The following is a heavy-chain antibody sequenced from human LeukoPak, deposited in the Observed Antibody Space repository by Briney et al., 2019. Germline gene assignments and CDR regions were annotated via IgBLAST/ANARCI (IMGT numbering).Heavy chain of an antibody. CDR3: AGFLEWLSYHAFDI. CDR2: ISGSGGST. Sequence: GGSLRLSCAASGFTSSFYAMSWVRQAPGKGLEWVSAISGSGGSTYYADSVKGRFTISRDNFKNTLYLQMNSLRADDTAVYYCAGFLEWLSYHAFDIWGQGTMVTVSS. J-gene: IGHJ3*02. V-gene: IGHV3-23*01. CDR1: GFTSSFYA. D-gene: IGHD3-3*01.